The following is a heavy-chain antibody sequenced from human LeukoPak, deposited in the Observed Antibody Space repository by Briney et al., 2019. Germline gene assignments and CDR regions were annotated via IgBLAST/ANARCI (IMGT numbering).Heavy chain of an antibody. Sequence: PGGSLRLSCAAPGFTVSSNYMSWVRQAPGKGLEWVSVIYSGGSTYYADSVKGRFTISRDNSKNTLYLQMNSLGAEDTAVYYCARGSPCGSGWLPTNFDYWGQGTLVTVSS. J-gene: IGHJ4*02. D-gene: IGHD6-19*01. CDR2: IYSGGST. CDR3: ARGSPCGSGWLPTNFDY. V-gene: IGHV3-66*01. CDR1: GFTVSSNY.